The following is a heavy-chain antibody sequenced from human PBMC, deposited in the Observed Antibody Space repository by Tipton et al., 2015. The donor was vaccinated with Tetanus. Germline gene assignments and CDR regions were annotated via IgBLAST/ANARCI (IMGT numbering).Heavy chain of an antibody. CDR1: GGSFSDYY. J-gene: IGHJ3*02. CDR2: INHSGSI. CDR3: ARRRYTWNRGGFDM. D-gene: IGHD1-20*01. Sequence: TLSLTCEVSGGSFSDYYWSWIRQTPGKGLEWIGEINHSGSINYNPSLKSRVTIFVDPSKNQFSLRVNSVTAADTAVFYCARRRYTWNRGGFDMWGQGTMVTVSS. V-gene: IGHV4-34*01.